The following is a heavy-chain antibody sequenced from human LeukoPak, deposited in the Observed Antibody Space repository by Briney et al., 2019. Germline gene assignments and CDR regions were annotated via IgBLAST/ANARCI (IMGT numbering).Heavy chain of an antibody. D-gene: IGHD2-15*01. CDR1: GGSISSSSYY. CDR2: IYYSGST. J-gene: IGHJ4*02. CDR3: VTSGGFAWFDY. Sequence: SETLSLTCTVSGGSISSSSYYWGWIRQPPGKGLEWIGSIYYSGSTYYNPSLKSRVTISVDTSKNQFSLKLSSVTAADTAVYYCVTSGGFAWFDYWGQGTLVTVSS. V-gene: IGHV4-39*07.